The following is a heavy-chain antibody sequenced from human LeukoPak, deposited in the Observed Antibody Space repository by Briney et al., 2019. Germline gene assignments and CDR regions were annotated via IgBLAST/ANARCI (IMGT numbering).Heavy chain of an antibody. CDR3: ARSAAIFGVVRIRYFDY. D-gene: IGHD3-3*01. CDR1: GFTFSSYA. Sequence: PGRSLRLSCAASGFTFSSYAMHWVRQAPGKGLEWVSSISSSSSFIYYADSLKGRFTISRDNAKNSLYLQMNSLRAEDTAVYYCARSAAIFGVVRIRYFDYWGQGTLVTVSS. CDR2: ISSSSSFI. V-gene: IGHV3-21*01. J-gene: IGHJ4*02.